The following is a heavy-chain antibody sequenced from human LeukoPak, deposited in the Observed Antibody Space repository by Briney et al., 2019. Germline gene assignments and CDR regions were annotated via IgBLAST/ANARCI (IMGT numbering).Heavy chain of an antibody. J-gene: IGHJ4*02. CDR2: ISAYNGNT. CDR1: GYTFATSG. CDR3: ARVSHYYGSEIEY. D-gene: IGHD3-10*01. V-gene: IGHV1-18*01. Sequence: GASVKVSCKASGYTFATSGISWVRQAPGQGLEWMGWISAYNGNTNYAQKVQGRVTMTTDTSTSTAYMELRSLRSDDTAVYYCARVSHYYGSEIEYWGQGTLVTVSS.